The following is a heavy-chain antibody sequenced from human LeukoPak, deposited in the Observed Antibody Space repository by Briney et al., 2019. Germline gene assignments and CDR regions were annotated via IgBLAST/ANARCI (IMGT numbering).Heavy chain of an antibody. CDR1: GFTFSSYW. J-gene: IGHJ3*02. CDR2: IKQDGSEK. Sequence: GGSLRLSCAASGFTFSSYWMSWVRQAPGKGLEWVANIKQDGSEKYYVDSVKGRFTISRDNAKNSLHLQMNSLRVEDTAVYYCARGGLLHDAFDIWGQGTLVTVSS. CDR3: ARGGLLHDAFDI. D-gene: IGHD1-26*01. V-gene: IGHV3-7*01.